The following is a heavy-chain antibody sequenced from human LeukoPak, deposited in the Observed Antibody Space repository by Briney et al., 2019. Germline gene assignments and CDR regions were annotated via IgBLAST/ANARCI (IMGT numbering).Heavy chain of an antibody. CDR1: GGSISSGSYY. J-gene: IGHJ4*02. D-gene: IGHD2-2*02. V-gene: IGHV4-61*02. CDR2: IYTSGST. Sequence: PSETLSLTCTVSGGSISSGSYYWSWIRQPAGKGLEWIGRIYTSGSTNYNPSLKSRVTISVDTSKNQFFLKLSSVTAADTAVYYCARGLSSSCCYTLDYWGQGTLVTVSS. CDR3: ARGLSSSCCYTLDY.